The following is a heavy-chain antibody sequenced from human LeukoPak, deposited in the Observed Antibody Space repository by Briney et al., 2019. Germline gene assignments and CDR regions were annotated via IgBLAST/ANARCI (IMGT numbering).Heavy chain of an antibody. D-gene: IGHD6-6*01. Sequence: ASVKVSCKASGYTFTSYYMHWVRQAPGQGLEWMGRINSNSGGTNYAQKFQGRVTMTRDTSISTAYMELSRLRSDDTAVYYCARAQFEYSSSSVYFDYWGQGTLVTVSS. J-gene: IGHJ4*02. V-gene: IGHV1-2*06. CDR3: ARAQFEYSSSSVYFDY. CDR1: GYTFTSYY. CDR2: INSNSGGT.